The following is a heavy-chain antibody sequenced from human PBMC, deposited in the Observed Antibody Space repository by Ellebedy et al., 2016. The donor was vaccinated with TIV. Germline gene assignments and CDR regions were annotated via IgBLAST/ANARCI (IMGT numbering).Heavy chain of an antibody. CDR1: GFTVTTNY. Sequence: PGGSLRLSCAASGFTVTTNYMNRVRQAPGKGLEWVSVIFSAADGGETHYADSVKGRFTISRDSSKNTLYLQMNSLRAEDTAVYYCARDAAGNGGKLGYWGQGALVTVSS. V-gene: IGHV3-53*01. D-gene: IGHD4-23*01. CDR3: ARDAAGNGGKLGY. CDR2: IFSAADGGET. J-gene: IGHJ4*02.